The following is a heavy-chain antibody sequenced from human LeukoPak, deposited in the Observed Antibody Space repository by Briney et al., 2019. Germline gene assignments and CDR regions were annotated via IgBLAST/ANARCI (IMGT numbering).Heavy chain of an antibody. J-gene: IGHJ4*02. CDR1: GFTFSSYG. CDR3: ARARFGWNDVLGIDY. Sequence: GRSLRLSCAASGFTFSSYGMHWVRQAPGKGLEWVAVIWYDGSNKYYADSVKGRFTISRDNSKNTLYLQMKSLRAEDTAVYYCARARFGWNDVLGIDYWGQGTLVTVSS. V-gene: IGHV3-33*01. CDR2: IWYDGSNK. D-gene: IGHD1-1*01.